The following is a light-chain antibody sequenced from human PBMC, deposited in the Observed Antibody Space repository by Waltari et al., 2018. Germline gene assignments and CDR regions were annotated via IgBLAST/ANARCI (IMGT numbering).Light chain of an antibody. CDR1: SSNIGDNV. J-gene: IGLJ3*02. Sequence: QSVLTQPPSASGTPGQRVTISCSGSSSNIGDNVVNWYQQLPGKAPTLLSYRSEQRHSGVPDRFSGSKSGTIASLAISGLQSADEGDYYCAAWDDSLHGHWVFGGGTKVTVL. V-gene: IGLV1-44*01. CDR2: RSE. CDR3: AAWDDSLHGHWV.